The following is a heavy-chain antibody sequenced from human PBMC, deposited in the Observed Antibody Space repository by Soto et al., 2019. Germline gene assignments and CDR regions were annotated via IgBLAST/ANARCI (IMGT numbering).Heavy chain of an antibody. D-gene: IGHD3-3*01. Sequence: PGGSLRLSCAASGFPFGDYYMSWIRQAPRKGLEWISHIGNSGSPIFYADSVKGRFTIYRDNAKNSLYLQMNSLRAEDTAVYYCARWDFWTGFSYTYYHPMDVWGQGTTVTVS. CDR1: GFPFGDYY. CDR2: IGNSGSPI. J-gene: IGHJ6*02. V-gene: IGHV3-11*01. CDR3: ARWDFWTGFSYTYYHPMDV.